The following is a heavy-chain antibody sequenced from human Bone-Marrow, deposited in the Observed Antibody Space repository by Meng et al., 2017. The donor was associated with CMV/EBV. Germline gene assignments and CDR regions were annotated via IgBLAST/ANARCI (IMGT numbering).Heavy chain of an antibody. J-gene: IGHJ4*02. Sequence: GSVSSGSYYWSWIRQPPGKGLEWIGYIYYSGSTNYNPSLKSRVTISVDTSKNQFSLKLSSVTAADTAVYYCARLSGDRYDSRGYSDYWGQGTLVTVSS. V-gene: IGHV4-61*01. CDR3: ARLSGDRYDSRGYSDY. CDR2: IYYSGST. D-gene: IGHD3-22*01. CDR1: GSVSSGSYY.